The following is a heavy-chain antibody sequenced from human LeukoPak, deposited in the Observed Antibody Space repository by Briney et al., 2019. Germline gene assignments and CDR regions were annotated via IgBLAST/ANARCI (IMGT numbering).Heavy chain of an antibody. Sequence: RLSCVASGFTVSSXYMRWVRQAXGXGLXWVSVIYSGGNTYYADSVKGRFTISRDDSKNTLYLQMNSLRAEDTAVYYCARDPSGXGHXFDIWGQGTMVXVSS. D-gene: IGHD3-10*01. CDR2: IYSGGNT. J-gene: IGHJ3*02. CDR1: GFTVSSXY. CDR3: ARDPSGXGHXFDI. V-gene: IGHV3-66*01.